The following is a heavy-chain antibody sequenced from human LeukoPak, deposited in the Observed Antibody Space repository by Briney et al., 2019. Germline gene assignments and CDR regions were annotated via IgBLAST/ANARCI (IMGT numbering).Heavy chain of an antibody. CDR1: GYTFNDHS. J-gene: IGHJ4*02. D-gene: IGHD3-22*01. CDR3: ARVHRETYYYDSSGYYYDY. CDR2: ISPNSGDT. Sequence: SVKVSCKASGYTFNDHSIHWVRQAPGQGLEWMGWISPNSGDTKYAQQFQGRVTMTRDTSISTAYMELSRLRSDDTAVYYCARVHRETYYYDSSGYYYDYWGQGTLVTVSS. V-gene: IGHV1-2*02.